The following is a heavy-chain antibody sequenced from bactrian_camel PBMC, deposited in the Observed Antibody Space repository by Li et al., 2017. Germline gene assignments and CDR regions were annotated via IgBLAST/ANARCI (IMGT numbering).Heavy chain of an antibody. V-gene: IGHV3S53*01. J-gene: IGHJ4*01. D-gene: IGHD1*01. CDR1: GFSLSIRC. CDR3: AESRTWSLGGDEWSD. CDR2: TDGDGYT. Sequence: HVQLVESGGDSVQAGGSLRLSCAASGFSLSIRCMGWFRQAPGKEREGVAGTDGDGYTNIADSVKGRFTISKDNAKNTLYLQMNSLKPEDTAMYYCAESRTWSLGGDEWSDWGQGTQVTVS.